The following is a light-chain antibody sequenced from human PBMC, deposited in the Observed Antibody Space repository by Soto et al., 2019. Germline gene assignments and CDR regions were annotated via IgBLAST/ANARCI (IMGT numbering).Light chain of an antibody. CDR2: AAS. CDR3: QKYNSAPFT. V-gene: IGKV1-27*01. J-gene: IGKJ3*01. CDR1: QGSRNY. Sequence: DIQMTQSPSSLPAAVGVRVTITCRASQGSRNYLAWYPQKPGKVPKLLIYAASTLQSGVPSRFSGSGSGTDFTLTISSLQPEDVATYYCQKYNSAPFTFGPGTKVYIK.